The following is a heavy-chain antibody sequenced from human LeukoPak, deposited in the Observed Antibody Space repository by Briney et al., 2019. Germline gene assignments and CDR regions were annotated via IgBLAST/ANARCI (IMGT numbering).Heavy chain of an antibody. CDR3: VKEQSSGYYRVADY. Sequence: PGGSLRLSCAASGFTFSSYEMDWVRQAPGKGLEWVAVISYDGSKKFYRDSVKGRFTISRDNSKNTLYLEMNTLRVEDTAVYHCVKEQSSGYYRVADYWGQGTLVTVSS. D-gene: IGHD6-19*01. J-gene: IGHJ4*02. CDR1: GFTFSSYE. V-gene: IGHV3-30*18. CDR2: ISYDGSKK.